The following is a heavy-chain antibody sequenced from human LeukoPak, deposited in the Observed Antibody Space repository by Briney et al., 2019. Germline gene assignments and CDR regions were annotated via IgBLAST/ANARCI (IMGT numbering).Heavy chain of an antibody. J-gene: IGHJ4*02. CDR2: INPAGSET. D-gene: IGHD2-15*01. Sequence: LSHLCPASGFFFSAYWVTRVRQAPGTGLEWVANINPAGSETYYVDPVKGRFTISRDNAKNLVYLQMNSLRAEDTAVYYCARFGYVAAVDLWGQGTLVTVSS. V-gene: IGHV3-7*01. CDR3: ARFGYVAAVDL. CDR1: GFFFSAYW.